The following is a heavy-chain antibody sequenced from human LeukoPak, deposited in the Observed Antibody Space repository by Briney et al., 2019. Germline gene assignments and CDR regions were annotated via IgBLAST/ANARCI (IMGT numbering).Heavy chain of an antibody. J-gene: IGHJ5*02. V-gene: IGHV4-39*02. Sequence: SETLSLTCTVSGGSISSSSYYWGWIRQPPGKGLEWIGSIYYSGSTYYNPSLKSRVTISVDTSKNQFSLKLSSVTAADTAVYYCATEDIVVVPAFDPWGQGTLVTVSS. CDR3: ATEDIVVVPAFDP. CDR1: GGSISSSSYY. D-gene: IGHD2-2*01. CDR2: IYYSGST.